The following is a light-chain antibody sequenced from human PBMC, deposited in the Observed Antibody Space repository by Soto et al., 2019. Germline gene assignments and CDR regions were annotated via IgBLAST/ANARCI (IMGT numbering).Light chain of an antibody. Sequence: QSALTQPASVSGSPGQSITISCSGTPSDIGAYNYVSWYQHLPGKAPKVIIYDVTNRPSGVSSRFSGSKSGTTASLTISGLQAEDEANYYCGSYTISSTLMIFGGGTKVTVL. CDR2: DVT. J-gene: IGLJ2*01. CDR3: GSYTISSTLMI. V-gene: IGLV2-14*03. CDR1: PSDIGAYNY.